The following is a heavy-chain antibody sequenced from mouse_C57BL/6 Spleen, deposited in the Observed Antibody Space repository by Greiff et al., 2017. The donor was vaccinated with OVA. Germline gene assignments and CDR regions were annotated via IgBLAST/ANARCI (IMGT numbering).Heavy chain of an antibody. V-gene: IGHV1-80*01. CDR2: IYPGDGDT. CDR3: ASYGSSYDFDV. J-gene: IGHJ1*03. CDR1: GYAFSSYW. Sequence: VKLVESGAELVKPGASVKISCKASGYAFSSYWMNWVKQRPGKGLEWIGQIYPGDGDTNYNGKFKGKATLTADKSSSTAYMQLSSLTSEDSAVYFCASYGSSYDFDVWGTGTTVTVSS. D-gene: IGHD1-1*01.